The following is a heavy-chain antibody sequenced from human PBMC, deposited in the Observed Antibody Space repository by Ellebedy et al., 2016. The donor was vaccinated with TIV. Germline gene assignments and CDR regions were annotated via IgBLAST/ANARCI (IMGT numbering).Heavy chain of an antibody. J-gene: IGHJ6*02. CDR3: VRKGRYFHWFEDYYYGMDV. Sequence: PGGSLRLSCAASGFTLSSYSMNWVRQAPGKGLEWVSSITSSSSYIYYADSVNGRFTISRDNAKNSLYLQMNSLRAEDTAVYYCVRKGRYFHWFEDYYYGMDVWGQGTTVTVSS. CDR1: GFTLSSYS. V-gene: IGHV3-21*01. D-gene: IGHD3-9*01. CDR2: ITSSSSYI.